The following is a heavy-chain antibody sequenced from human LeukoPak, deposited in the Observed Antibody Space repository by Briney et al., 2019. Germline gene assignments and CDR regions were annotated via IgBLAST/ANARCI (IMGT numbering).Heavy chain of an antibody. J-gene: IGHJ4*02. CDR1: GFTFSSYA. Sequence: GGSLRLSCAASGFTFSSYAMSWVRQAPGKGLEWVSAISGSGGSTYYADSVKGRFTTSRDNSKNTLYLQMNSLRAEDTAVYYCAKGIVATMGYFDYWGQGTLVTVSS. CDR3: AKGIVATMGYFDY. CDR2: ISGSGGST. D-gene: IGHD5-12*01. V-gene: IGHV3-23*01.